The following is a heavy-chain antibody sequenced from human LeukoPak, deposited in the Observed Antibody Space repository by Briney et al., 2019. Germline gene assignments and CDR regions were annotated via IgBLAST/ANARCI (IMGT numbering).Heavy chain of an antibody. Sequence: GGSLRLSCAASGFTFSSYSMNWVRQAPGKGLEWVSYISSSSSTIYYADSVKGRFTISRDNAKNSLYLQMNSLRAEDTAVYYCARVFTMIPYYYFDYWGQGTLVTVSS. CDR2: ISSSSSTI. CDR1: GFTFSSYS. CDR3: ARVFTMIPYYYFDY. J-gene: IGHJ4*02. D-gene: IGHD3-22*01. V-gene: IGHV3-48*01.